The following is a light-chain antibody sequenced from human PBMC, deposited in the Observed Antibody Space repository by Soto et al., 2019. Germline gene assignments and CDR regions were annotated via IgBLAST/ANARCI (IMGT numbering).Light chain of an antibody. CDR2: DAS. J-gene: IGKJ1*01. Sequence: EIVFTQSPGTLSLSPGERATLSCRASQSVSIDLAWYQQKPGQAPRLLIYDASSRATGIPDRFSGSGSGTDFTLTISRLEPEDFAMYYCQQYGSSPRTFGQGTKVDI. V-gene: IGKV3-20*01. CDR3: QQYGSSPRT. CDR1: QSVSID.